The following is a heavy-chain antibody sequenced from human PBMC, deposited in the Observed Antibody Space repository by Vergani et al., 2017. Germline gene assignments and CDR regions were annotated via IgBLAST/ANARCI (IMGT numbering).Heavy chain of an antibody. CDR1: GYTFSNYY. J-gene: IGHJ4*02. Sequence: QVQVVQSGAEVKKSGASVKVSCKTSGYTFSNYYMHWVRQAPGQGLEWMGIINPSGGHTNYAQKFQGRVTMTRDTSTSTVYMELSRLRSEDTAIYYCARGDYGILTGYRYWGEGAQVSV. V-gene: IGHV1-46*03. CDR2: INPSGGHT. D-gene: IGHD3-9*01. CDR3: ARGDYGILTGYRY.